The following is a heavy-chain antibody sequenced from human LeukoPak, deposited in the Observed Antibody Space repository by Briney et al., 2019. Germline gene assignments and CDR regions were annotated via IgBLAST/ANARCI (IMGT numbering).Heavy chain of an antibody. J-gene: IGHJ6*02. D-gene: IGHD3-22*01. Sequence: SETLSLTCTVSGGSFTSSDYYWSWIRQPPGKGLEWIGYIYYSGSTNYNPSLKSRVTISVDTSKNQFSLKLSSVTAADTAVYYCARDAYYDSSGEPLRYYGMDVWGQGTTVTVSS. CDR1: GGSFTSSDYY. CDR3: ARDAYYDSSGEPLRYYGMDV. V-gene: IGHV4-61*08. CDR2: IYYSGST.